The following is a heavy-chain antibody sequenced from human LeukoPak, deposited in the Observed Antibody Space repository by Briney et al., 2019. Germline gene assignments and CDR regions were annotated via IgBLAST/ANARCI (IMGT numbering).Heavy chain of an antibody. Sequence: GGSLRLSCAASGFTFSSYGMHWVRQAPGKGLEWVAFIRYDGSNKYYADSVKGRFTISRDNAKNSLYLQMNSLRAEDTAVYYCARDRRTMVRAMGAFDYWGQGTLVTVSS. D-gene: IGHD3-10*01. CDR1: GFTFSSYG. V-gene: IGHV3-30*02. CDR3: ARDRRTMVRAMGAFDY. J-gene: IGHJ4*02. CDR2: IRYDGSNK.